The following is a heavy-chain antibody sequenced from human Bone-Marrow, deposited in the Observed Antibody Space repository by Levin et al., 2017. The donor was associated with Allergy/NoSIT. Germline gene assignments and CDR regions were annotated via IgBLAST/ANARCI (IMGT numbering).Heavy chain of an antibody. CDR3: ARGSFIVDTAMVSLSWFDP. CDR1: GGSISSYY. CDR2: IYYSGST. Sequence: GSLRLSCTVSGGSISSYYWSWIRQPPGKGLEWIGYIYYSGSTNYNPSLKSRVTISVDTSKNQFSLKLSSVTAADTAVYYCARGSFIVDTAMVSLSWFDPWGQGTLVTVSS. J-gene: IGHJ5*02. D-gene: IGHD5-18*01. V-gene: IGHV4-59*01.